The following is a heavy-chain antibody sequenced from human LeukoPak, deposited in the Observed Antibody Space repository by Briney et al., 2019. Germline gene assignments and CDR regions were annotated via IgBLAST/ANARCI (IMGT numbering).Heavy chain of an antibody. D-gene: IGHD6-13*01. CDR3: SKGGDSSRWHWSWFDP. J-gene: IGHJ5*02. Sequence: GGSLRLSCAASGFTFSSYAMSGVRQAPGKGLEWVSAIRGSGGSTYYADSVKGRFTISRDNSKNTLYLQMNSLRVEDTDVYYCSKGGDSSRWHWSWFDPWGQGTLVTVSS. CDR2: IRGSGGST. V-gene: IGHV3-23*01. CDR1: GFTFSSYA.